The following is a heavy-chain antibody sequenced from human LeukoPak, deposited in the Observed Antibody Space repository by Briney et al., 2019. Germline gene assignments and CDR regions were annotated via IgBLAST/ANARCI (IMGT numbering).Heavy chain of an antibody. CDR2: INPNSGGT. CDR1: GYTFTGYY. J-gene: IGHJ2*01. Sequence: GASVKVSCKASGYTFTGYYMHWVRQAPGQGLEWMGWINPNSGGTNYAQEFQGRVTMTRDTSISTAYMELSRLRSDDTAVYYCARALYCCGWCSRYCYFDYWGRGTLVTVSS. D-gene: IGHD6-19*01. V-gene: IGHV1-2*02. CDR3: ARALYCCGWCSRYCYFDY.